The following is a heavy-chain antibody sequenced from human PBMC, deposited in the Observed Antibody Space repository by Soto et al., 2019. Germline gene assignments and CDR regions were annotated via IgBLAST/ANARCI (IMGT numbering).Heavy chain of an antibody. Sequence: SETLSLTCTVSGGSISYYYWTWIRQPPRKGLEWIGYIYYSGSTNYNPSLRNRVTMSVDTSKNQFSLNLRSVTAADTAVYYCARDRSVRFWGQGTLVTVSS. J-gene: IGHJ4*02. CDR2: IYYSGST. D-gene: IGHD3-10*01. CDR3: ARDRSVRF. V-gene: IGHV4-59*01. CDR1: GGSISYYY.